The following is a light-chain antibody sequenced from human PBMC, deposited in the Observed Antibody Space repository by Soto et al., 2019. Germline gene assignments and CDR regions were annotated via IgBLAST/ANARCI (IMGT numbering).Light chain of an antibody. V-gene: IGKV1D-16*01. Sequence: DIQLTQSPSSLSASVGDRVTITCRVSQTISSWLAWYQQKPGKAPKLLIYAASSLQRGVPLRFSGSGSGTDFTLTISCLQSEDFATYYCQQYYSFPRTFGQGTKVDI. CDR3: QQYYSFPRT. CDR1: QTISSW. CDR2: AAS. J-gene: IGKJ1*01.